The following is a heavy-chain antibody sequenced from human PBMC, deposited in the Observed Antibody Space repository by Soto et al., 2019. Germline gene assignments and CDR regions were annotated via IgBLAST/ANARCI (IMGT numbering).Heavy chain of an antibody. CDR1: GGTFSGYV. CDR2: FVPLFGTT. D-gene: IGHD3-16*01. J-gene: IGHJ4*02. Sequence: QLVQSGSEVKKPGSSVKVSCQASGGTFSGYVVTWVRQAPGQGLEWMGEFVPLFGTTNYAQRFSGRITITAEEYTSTAYMELRTLSSDDTAVYYCATHGLGVSSPPYFDNWGQGTLVTVSS. CDR3: ATHGLGVSSPPYFDN. V-gene: IGHV1-69*01.